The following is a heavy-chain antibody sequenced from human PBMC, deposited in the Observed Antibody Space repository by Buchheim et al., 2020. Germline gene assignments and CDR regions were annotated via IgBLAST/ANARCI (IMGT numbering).Heavy chain of an antibody. D-gene: IGHD2-15*01. CDR1: GGSISSGGYS. V-gene: IGHV4-30-2*01. Sequence: QLQLQESGSGLVKPSQTLSLTCAVSGGSISSGGYSWSWIRQPPGKGLEWIGEINHSGSTNYNPSLKSRVTISVDTSKNQFSLKLSSVTAADTAVYYCARGGRGHRRAAWFDPWGQGTL. CDR3: ARGGRGHRRAAWFDP. CDR2: INHSGST. J-gene: IGHJ5*02.